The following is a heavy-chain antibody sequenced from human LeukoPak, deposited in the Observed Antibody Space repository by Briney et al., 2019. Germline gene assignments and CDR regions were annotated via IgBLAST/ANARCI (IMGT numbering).Heavy chain of an antibody. D-gene: IGHD2-2*01. CDR2: ISGSGGST. Sequence: GGSLRLXCAAPGFTFSSYAMSWVRQAPGKGLEWVSAISGSGGSTYYADSVKGRFTISRDNSKNTLYLQMNSLRAEDTAVYYCAKDPYIVSSTSQNWFDPWGRGTLVTVSS. CDR1: GFTFSSYA. V-gene: IGHV3-23*01. CDR3: AKDPYIVSSTSQNWFDP. J-gene: IGHJ5*02.